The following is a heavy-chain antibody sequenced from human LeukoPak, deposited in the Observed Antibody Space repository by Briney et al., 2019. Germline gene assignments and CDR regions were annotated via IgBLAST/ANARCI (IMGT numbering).Heavy chain of an antibody. CDR2: ISGSGGST. CDR3: AREASYQPLLPRHGFDY. Sequence: GGSLRLSCAASGFTFSSYGMSWVRQAPGKGLEWVSAISGSGGSTYYADSVKGRFTISRDNSKNTLYLQMNSLRAEDTAVYYCAREASYQPLLPRHGFDYWGQGTLVTVSS. J-gene: IGHJ4*02. V-gene: IGHV3-23*01. D-gene: IGHD2-2*01. CDR1: GFTFSSYG.